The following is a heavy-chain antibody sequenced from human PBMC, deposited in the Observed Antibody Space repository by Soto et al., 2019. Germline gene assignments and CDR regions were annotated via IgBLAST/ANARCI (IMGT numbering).Heavy chain of an antibody. V-gene: IGHV4-59*01. Sequence: PSETLSLTCTVSGGSISSYYWSWIRQPPGKGLEWIGYIYYSGSTNYNPSLKSRVTISVDTSKNRFSLKLSSVTAADTAVYYCARDLLTVAGIREVGWFDPWGQGTLVTVSS. CDR1: GGSISSYY. J-gene: IGHJ5*02. CDR2: IYYSGST. CDR3: ARDLLTVAGIREVGWFDP. D-gene: IGHD6-19*01.